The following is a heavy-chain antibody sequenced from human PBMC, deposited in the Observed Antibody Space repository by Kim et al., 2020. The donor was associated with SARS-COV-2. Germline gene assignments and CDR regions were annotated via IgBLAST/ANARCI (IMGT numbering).Heavy chain of an antibody. CDR3: ARGGRGLNWFDP. D-gene: IGHD3-10*01. CDR2: INHSGST. J-gene: IGHJ5*02. CDR1: GGSFSGYY. V-gene: IGHV4-34*01. Sequence: SETLSLTCAVYGGSFSGYYWSWIRQPPGKGLEWIGEINHSGSTNYNPSLKSRVTISVDTSKNQFSLKLSSVTAADTAVYYCARGGRGLNWFDPWGQGTLVTVSS.